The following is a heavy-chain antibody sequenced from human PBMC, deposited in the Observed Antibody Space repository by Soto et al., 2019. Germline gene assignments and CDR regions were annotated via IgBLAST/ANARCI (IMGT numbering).Heavy chain of an antibody. J-gene: IGHJ4*02. V-gene: IGHV3-30-3*01. CDR3: ARDRYSGSYFLPVYFDY. CDR1: GFTFSSYA. Sequence: GGSLRLSCAASGFTFSSYAMHWVRQAPGKGLEWVAVISYDGSNKYYADSVKGRFTISRDNSKNTLYLQMNSLRAEDTAVYYCARDRYSGSYFLPVYFDYWGQGTLVTVSS. D-gene: IGHD1-26*01. CDR2: ISYDGSNK.